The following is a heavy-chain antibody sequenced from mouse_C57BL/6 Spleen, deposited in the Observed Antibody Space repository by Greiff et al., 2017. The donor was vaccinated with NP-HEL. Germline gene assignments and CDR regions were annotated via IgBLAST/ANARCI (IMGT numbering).Heavy chain of an antibody. D-gene: IGHD1-1*01. CDR1: GYTFTDYN. Sequence: VQLQQPGAELVKPGASVKIPCKASGYTFTDYNMDWVKQSHGKSLEWIGDINPNNGGTNYNQKFKGKATLTVDKSSSTAYMELRSLTSEDTAVYYCARGGFHYSGSSFDYWGQGTSLTVSS. CDR3: ARGGFHYSGSSFDY. V-gene: IGHV1-18*01. J-gene: IGHJ2*02. CDR2: INPNNGGT.